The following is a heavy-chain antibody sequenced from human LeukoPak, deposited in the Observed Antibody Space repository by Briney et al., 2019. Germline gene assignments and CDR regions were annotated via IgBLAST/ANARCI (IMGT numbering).Heavy chain of an antibody. V-gene: IGHV4-59*01. CDR2: IDYSGST. J-gene: IGHJ4*02. CDR3: ARDLELERNRWNYFES. D-gene: IGHD1-1*01. CDR1: GGSISSYY. Sequence: PSETLSLTCTVSGGSISSYYWSWIRQPPGKGLEWLGCIDYSGSTQYNHSLKSRVTISVDTSKQQFSLKLSSVTAADTAVYYCARDLELERNRWNYFESWGQGTLVTVSS.